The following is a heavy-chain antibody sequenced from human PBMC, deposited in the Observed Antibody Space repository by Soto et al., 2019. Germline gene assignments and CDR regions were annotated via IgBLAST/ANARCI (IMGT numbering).Heavy chain of an antibody. V-gene: IGHV2-5*01. Sequence: GSGPTLVNPTQTLTLTCTFSGFSLSTSGVGVGWIRQPPGKALEWLALIYWNDDKRYSPSLKSRLTITKDTSKNQVVLTMTNMDPVDTATYYCAHRRNLYYYDRSGYWTCFDYWGQGTLVTVSS. CDR3: AHRRNLYYYDRSGYWTCFDY. D-gene: IGHD3-22*01. CDR1: GFSLSTSGVG. CDR2: IYWNDDK. J-gene: IGHJ4*02.